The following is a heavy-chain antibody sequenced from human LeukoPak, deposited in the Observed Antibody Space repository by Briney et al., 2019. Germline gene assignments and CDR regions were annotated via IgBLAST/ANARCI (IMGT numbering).Heavy chain of an antibody. CDR2: ISYDGSTI. V-gene: IGHV3-30*18. CDR1: GFTFSSDW. Sequence: PGGSLRLSCAASGFTFSSDWMHWVRQAPGKGLEWVAVISYDGSTIHYADSVKGRFTISRDNSKSTLYLQMNSLRAEDTAVFYCAKDKGYSSAWYFNYGMDVWGQGTTVTVSS. J-gene: IGHJ6*02. CDR3: AKDKGYSSAWYFNYGMDV. D-gene: IGHD6-19*01.